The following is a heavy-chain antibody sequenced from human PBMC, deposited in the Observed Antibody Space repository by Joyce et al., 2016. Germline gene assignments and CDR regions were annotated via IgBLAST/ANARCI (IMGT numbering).Heavy chain of an antibody. J-gene: IGHJ4*02. V-gene: IGHV5-10-1*01. CDR3: ARHSSVEALGY. CDR2: IDATDSYT. Sequence: EVQLVQSGAEVKKPGESLMISCQASGYNFTNFWISWVRQMPGKGPEWMGNIDATDSYTYHGPSFQGHITMSVDKSISTAYLRWSSLKASDTAIYYCARHSSVEALGYWGQGTLVTVSS. CDR1: GYNFTNFW. D-gene: IGHD2-15*01.